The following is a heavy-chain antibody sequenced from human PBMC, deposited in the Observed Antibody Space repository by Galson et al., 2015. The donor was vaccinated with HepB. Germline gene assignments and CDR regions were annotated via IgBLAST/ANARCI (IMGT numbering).Heavy chain of an antibody. V-gene: IGHV3-23*01. J-gene: IGHJ4*02. Sequence: SLRLSCAASGFTFSSYAMSWVRQAPGKGLEWVSAISGSGGSTYYADSVKGRFTISRDNSKNTLYLQMNSLRAEDTAVYYCAKSLEWAVRGVITWCFDYWGQGTLVTVSS. CDR2: ISGSGGST. CDR1: GFTFSSYA. CDR3: AKSLEWAVRGVITWCFDY. D-gene: IGHD3-10*01.